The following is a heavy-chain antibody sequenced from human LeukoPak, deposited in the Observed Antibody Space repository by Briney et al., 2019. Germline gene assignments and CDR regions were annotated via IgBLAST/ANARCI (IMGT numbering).Heavy chain of an antibody. Sequence: PGTSLRLSCTASAFPFSNYAMDWVRQTPGKGLEWVALISFDGGKIYYADSMKGRFTISRDNSKNTLFLQMNSLTVEDTAVYYCARDPANGAATYFDYWGQGTLVTVSS. CDR1: AFPFSNYA. V-gene: IGHV3-30*04. CDR3: ARDPANGAATYFDY. J-gene: IGHJ4*02. CDR2: ISFDGGKI. D-gene: IGHD2-15*01.